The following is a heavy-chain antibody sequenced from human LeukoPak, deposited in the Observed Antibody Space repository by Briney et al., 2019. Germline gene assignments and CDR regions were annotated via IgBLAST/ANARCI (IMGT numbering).Heavy chain of an antibody. D-gene: IGHD3-10*01. CDR3: ASARMVRGTPIDY. Sequence: TSVKVSCKASGYTFTGYYMHWVRQAPGQGLEWMGWINPNSGGTNYAQKFQGRVTMTRDTSISTAYMELSRLRSDDTAVYYCASARMVRGTPIDYWGQGTLVTVSS. V-gene: IGHV1-2*02. CDR2: INPNSGGT. J-gene: IGHJ4*02. CDR1: GYTFTGYY.